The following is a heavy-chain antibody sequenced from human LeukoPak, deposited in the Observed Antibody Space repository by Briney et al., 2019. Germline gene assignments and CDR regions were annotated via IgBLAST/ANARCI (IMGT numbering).Heavy chain of an antibody. J-gene: IGHJ3*02. CDR2: MNPNSGHT. D-gene: IGHD5-24*01. Sequence: ASVKVSCKASGYTFTTYDIIWVRQATGQGLEWMGWMNPNSGHTVYAQKFQDRVTITRDTSISTAYMELTSLSSEDTAVYYCARNYLGLGIWGQGTMVTVSS. CDR1: GYTFTTYD. V-gene: IGHV1-8*03. CDR3: ARNYLGLGI.